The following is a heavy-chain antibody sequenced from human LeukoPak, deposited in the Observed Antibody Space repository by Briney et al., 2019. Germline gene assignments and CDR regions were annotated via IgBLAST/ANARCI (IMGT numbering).Heavy chain of an antibody. CDR3: ARVYYSNSYDYWYFDL. CDR2: INYSGST. Sequence: SETLSLTCTVSGDSINNFYWSWIRQPPGKGLEWIDNINYSGSTNSNPSLNSRATISVDMSRKHFFLDLSSVTAADTAVYYCARVYYSNSYDYWYFDLWGRGSLVTVSS. J-gene: IGHJ2*01. V-gene: IGHV4-59*01. D-gene: IGHD6-13*01. CDR1: GDSINNFY.